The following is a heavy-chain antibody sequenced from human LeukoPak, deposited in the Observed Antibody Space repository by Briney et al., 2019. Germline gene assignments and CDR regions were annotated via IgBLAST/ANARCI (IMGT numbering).Heavy chain of an antibody. CDR2: ISGSGGST. CDR1: GFTFSSYA. J-gene: IGHJ4*02. Sequence: GGSLRLSCAASGFTFSSYAMSWVRQAPGKGLEWVSAISGSGGSTYYADSVRGRFTISRDNSKNTLYLQMNSLRAEDTAVYYCAKGDGSYYYDSSGYFDYWGQGTLVTVSS. D-gene: IGHD3-22*01. V-gene: IGHV3-23*01. CDR3: AKGDGSYYYDSSGYFDY.